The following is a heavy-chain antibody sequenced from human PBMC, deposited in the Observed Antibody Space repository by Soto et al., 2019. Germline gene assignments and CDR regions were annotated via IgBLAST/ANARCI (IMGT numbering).Heavy chain of an antibody. V-gene: IGHV4-34*01. CDR3: ARGRVGRLDY. D-gene: IGHD1-26*01. CDR1: VGSFSGYY. CDR2: INHSGST. J-gene: IGHJ4*02. Sequence: QVQLQQWGAGLLKPSETLSLTCAVYVGSFSGYYWSWIRQPPGKGLAWIGEINHSGSTNYNPSRKSRVTISVDTAKLQFSLKLSSVTAAGTAVYYCARGRVGRLDYWGQGTLVTVSS.